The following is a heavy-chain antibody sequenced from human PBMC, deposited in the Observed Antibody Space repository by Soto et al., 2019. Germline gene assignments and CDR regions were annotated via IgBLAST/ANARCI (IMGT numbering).Heavy chain of an antibody. V-gene: IGHV1-18*01. CDR3: PRGPNYDFWSGYPTPGHCYGMYV. CDR1: GYTFTSYG. CDR2: ISAYNGNT. D-gene: IGHD3-3*01. Sequence: ASVKVSCKASGYTFTSYGISWVRQAPGQGLEWMGWISAYNGNTNYAQKLQGRVTMTTDTSTSTAYMELRSLRSDDTAVYYCPRGPNYDFWSGYPTPGHCYGMYVWGRGTTVTV. J-gene: IGHJ6*01.